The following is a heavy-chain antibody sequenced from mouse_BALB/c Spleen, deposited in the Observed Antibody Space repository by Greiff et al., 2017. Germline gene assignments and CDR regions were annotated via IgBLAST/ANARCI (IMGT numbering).Heavy chain of an antibody. CDR3: ARGDGNYEGFAY. Sequence: QVQLQQSGPELVKPGASVRISCKASGYTFTSYYIHWVKQRPGQGLEWIGWIYPGNVNTKYNEKFKGKATLTADKSSSTAYMQLSSLTSEDSAVYFCARGDGNYEGFAYWGQGTLVTVSA. J-gene: IGHJ3*01. D-gene: IGHD2-1*01. CDR2: IYPGNVNT. V-gene: IGHV1S56*01. CDR1: GYTFTSYY.